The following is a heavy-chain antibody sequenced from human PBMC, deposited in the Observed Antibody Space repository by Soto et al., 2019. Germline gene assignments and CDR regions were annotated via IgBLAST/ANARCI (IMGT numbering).Heavy chain of an antibody. J-gene: IGHJ4*02. V-gene: IGHV4-59*08. D-gene: IGHD3-22*01. CDR1: GGSINTYY. CDR3: ARLGGYYQAFDQ. CDR2: IYYSGST. Sequence: QVQLQESGPGLVKPSETLSLTCTVSGGSINTYYWSWFRQPPGKGLEWIGYIYYSGSTTYNPSLTSRVPISVDTSKNQFSRKLNSVTAADTAVYYCARLGGYYQAFDQWGQGSLVTVSS.